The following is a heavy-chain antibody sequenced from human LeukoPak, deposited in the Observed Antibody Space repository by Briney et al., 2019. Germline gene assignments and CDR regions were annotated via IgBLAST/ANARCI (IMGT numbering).Heavy chain of an antibody. CDR3: AKDRPNYYGSNGHYYRRDGDY. V-gene: IGHV3-23*01. CDR1: RFTFSIYA. D-gene: IGHD3-22*01. J-gene: IGHJ4*02. CDR2: ITSSGDGT. Sequence: GGSLRPACAASRFTFSIYAISWVRQAPGKGLQWVSSITSSGDGTYYADSVKGRFTIARDNSENILYLQMNSLRVEDTAVYFCAKDRPNYYGSNGHYYRRDGDYWGQGTLVTV.